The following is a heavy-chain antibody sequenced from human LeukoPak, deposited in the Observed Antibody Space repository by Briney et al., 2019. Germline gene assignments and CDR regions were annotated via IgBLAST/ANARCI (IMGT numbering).Heavy chain of an antibody. CDR3: TTARYCSSTSCYHGFDP. Sequence: PGGSLRLSCAASGFTFSSYAMSWVRQAPGKGLEWVGRIKSKTDGGTTEYAAPVKGRFTISRDDSKNTLYLQMNSLKTEDTAIYYCTTARYCSSTSCYHGFDPWGQGTLVTVSS. J-gene: IGHJ5*02. D-gene: IGHD2-2*01. CDR2: IKSKTDGGTT. V-gene: IGHV3-15*01. CDR1: GFTFSSYA.